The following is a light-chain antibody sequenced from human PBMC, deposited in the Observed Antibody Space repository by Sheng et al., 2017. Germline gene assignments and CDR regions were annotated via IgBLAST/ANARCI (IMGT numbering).Light chain of an antibody. J-gene: IGKJ3*01. CDR2: AAS. CDR1: QHISIY. Sequence: DVQMTQSPSSVSASVGDRVTITCRASQHISIYLAWFRQKPGEAPQLLIYAASRLHSGVPSRFSGSGSGTDFTLTINSLQPEDFATYFCQQSDSFPFTFGPGTKVD. V-gene: IGKV1-12*01. CDR3: QQSDSFPFT.